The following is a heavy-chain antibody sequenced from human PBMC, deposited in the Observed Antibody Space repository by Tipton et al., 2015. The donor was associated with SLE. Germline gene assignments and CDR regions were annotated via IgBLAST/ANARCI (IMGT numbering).Heavy chain of an antibody. CDR2: MYNSGST. CDR1: GGSISSSTYY. V-gene: IGHV4-39*06. CDR3: ARLCCIASSGTGCFHH. Sequence: TLSLTCTVSGGSISSSTYYWGWVRQPPGKGLEWIGNMYNSGSTYFNSSLKSRVTISVDTSKNQFPLKLNSVTAADTAVYYCARLCCIASSGTGCFHHWGQGALVTVSS. D-gene: IGHD6-13*01. J-gene: IGHJ1*01.